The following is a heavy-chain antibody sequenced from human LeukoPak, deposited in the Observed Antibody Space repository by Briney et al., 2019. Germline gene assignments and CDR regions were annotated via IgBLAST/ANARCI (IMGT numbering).Heavy chain of an antibody. CDR1: GGSISSYY. V-gene: IGHV4-4*07. J-gene: IGHJ4*02. D-gene: IGHD3-10*01. CDR3: AGSGRKYYFVSASYYNEPMSFDY. Sequence: SETLSLTCTVSGGSISSYYWSWIRQPAGKGLEWIGRIYTSGSTNYNPSLTSRVTISVDTYKNQLSLQLSSVTAADAAVYYCAGSGRKYYFVSASYYNEPMSFDYWGQGTLVTASS. CDR2: IYTSGST.